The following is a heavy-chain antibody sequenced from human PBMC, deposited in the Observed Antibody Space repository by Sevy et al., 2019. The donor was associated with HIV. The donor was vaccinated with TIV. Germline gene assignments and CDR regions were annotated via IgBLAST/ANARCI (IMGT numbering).Heavy chain of an antibody. J-gene: IGHJ4*02. CDR2: IYSSGNN. CDR1: NDSVSSGTFH. D-gene: IGHD2-15*01. Sequence: SETLSLTCTVSNDSVSSGTFHWSWIRQPPQKGLEWIGYIYSSGNNNYNPSLKSRVTISVDTSKKQFSLRLNSVTAADTAVYYCARLRWPEAHFDYWGQGTLVTVSS. CDR3: ARLRWPEAHFDY. V-gene: IGHV4-61*01.